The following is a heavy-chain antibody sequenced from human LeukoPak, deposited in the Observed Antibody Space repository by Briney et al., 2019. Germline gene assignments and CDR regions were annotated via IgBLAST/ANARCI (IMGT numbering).Heavy chain of an antibody. V-gene: IGHV3-23*01. D-gene: IGHD4-17*01. CDR1: GFTFSSYA. CDR2: ISGSGGST. CDR3: AKDRGDYPEYFQH. J-gene: IGHJ1*01. Sequence: GFLRLSCAASGFTFSSYAMSWVRQAPGKGLEWVSAISGSGGSTYYADSVKGRFTISRDNSKNTLYLQMNSLRAEDTAVYYCAKDRGDYPEYFQHWGQGTLVTVSS.